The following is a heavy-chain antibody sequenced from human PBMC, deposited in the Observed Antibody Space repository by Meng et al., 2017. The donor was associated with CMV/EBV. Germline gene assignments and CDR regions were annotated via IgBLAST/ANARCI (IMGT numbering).Heavy chain of an antibody. CDR1: GSTFSTYA. Sequence: GESLKISCAASGSTFSTYAMSWVRQAPGKGLEWVSSISGGGGSTYYADSVKGRFTISRDNSKNTLYLQMNSLRAEDTAVYYCAKRRNYLDYWGQGKMVTVSS. CDR2: ISGGGGST. V-gene: IGHV3-23*01. J-gene: IGHJ4*02. CDR3: AKRRNYLDY.